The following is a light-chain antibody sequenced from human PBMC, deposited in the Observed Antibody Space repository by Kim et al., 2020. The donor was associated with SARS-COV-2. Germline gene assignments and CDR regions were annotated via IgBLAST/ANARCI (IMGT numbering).Light chain of an antibody. J-gene: IGLJ2*01. CDR1: NIGSKS. CDR2: YDS. Sequence: SYELTQPPSVSVAPGKTARITCGGNNIGSKSVHWYQQKPGQAPVLVIYYDSDRPSGIPERFSGSNSGNTATLTISRVEAGDEADDSCQVWDSSSVVFGGG. V-gene: IGLV3-21*04. CDR3: QVWDSSSVV.